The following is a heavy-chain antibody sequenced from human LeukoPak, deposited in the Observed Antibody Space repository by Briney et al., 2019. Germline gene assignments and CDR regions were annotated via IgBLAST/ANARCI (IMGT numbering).Heavy chain of an antibody. D-gene: IGHD2-21*01. J-gene: IGHJ4*02. V-gene: IGHV3-23*01. CDR2: ISGSGGST. CDR3: AKRGVVIRVILVGFHREAYYFDS. Sequence: RGSLRLSCAASGITLSNYGMTWVRQAPGKGLEWVAGISGSGGSTNYADSVEGRFTISRDSPKNTLFLQMNSLRAEDTAVYFCAKRGVVIRVILVGFHREAYYFDSWGQGALVTVSS. CDR1: GITLSNYG.